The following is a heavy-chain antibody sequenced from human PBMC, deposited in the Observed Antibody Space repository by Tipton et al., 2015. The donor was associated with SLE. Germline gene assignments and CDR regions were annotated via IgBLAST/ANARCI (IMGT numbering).Heavy chain of an antibody. CDR1: GASISTYY. J-gene: IGHJ4*02. V-gene: IGHV4-39*07. CDR2: IYYSGST. D-gene: IGHD6-19*01. CDR3: ARQDSSGPDY. Sequence: GLVKPSETLSLTCTVSGASISTYYWGWIRQPPGKGLEWIGSIYYSGSTYYNPSLKSRVTISVDTSKNQFSLKLSSVTAADTAVYYCARQDSSGPDYCGQGTLVTVSS.